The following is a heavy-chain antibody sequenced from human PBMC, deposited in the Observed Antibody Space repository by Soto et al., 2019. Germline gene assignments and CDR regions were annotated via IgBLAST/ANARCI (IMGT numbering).Heavy chain of an antibody. D-gene: IGHD3-9*01. V-gene: IGHV5-10-1*01. J-gene: IGHJ6*04. Sequence: GESLKISCKGSGYSFSSYWISWVRQMPGKGLEWMGRIDPSDSYTNYSPSFQGHVTISADKSISTAYLQWSSLKASDTAMYYCARLPTIYDILTGYSPNYGMAVWVKGTTVTVSS. CDR2: IDPSDSYT. CDR3: ARLPTIYDILTGYSPNYGMAV. CDR1: GYSFSSYW.